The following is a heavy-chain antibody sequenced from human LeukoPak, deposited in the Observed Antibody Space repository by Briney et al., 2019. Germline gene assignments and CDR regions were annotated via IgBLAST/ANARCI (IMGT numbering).Heavy chain of an antibody. CDR3: ARDRARGWELLNYFDY. D-gene: IGHD1-26*01. CDR2: IYTSGST. CDR1: GGSISSYY. Sequence: SETLSLTCTVSGGSISSYYWSWIRQPAGKGLEWIGRIYTSGSTNYNPSLKSRATMSVDTSKNQFSLKLSSVTAADTAVYYCARDRARGWELLNYFDYWGQGTLVTVSS. V-gene: IGHV4-4*07. J-gene: IGHJ4*02.